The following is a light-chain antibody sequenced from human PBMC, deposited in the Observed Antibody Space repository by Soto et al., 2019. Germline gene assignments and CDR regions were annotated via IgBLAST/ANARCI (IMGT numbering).Light chain of an antibody. Sequence: DIQMTQSPSTLSASIGDSVTITCRASQSIGCELAWYQQKPGKAPKLLIYKASSLESGVPSTFSGSGSGTEFSLTVSSLQPEDFATYYCLQYDNYPLTFGGGTKVAIK. CDR2: KAS. V-gene: IGKV1-5*03. J-gene: IGKJ4*01. CDR3: LQYDNYPLT. CDR1: QSIGCE.